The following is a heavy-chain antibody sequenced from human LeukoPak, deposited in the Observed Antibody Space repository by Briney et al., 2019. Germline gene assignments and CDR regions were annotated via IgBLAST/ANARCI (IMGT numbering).Heavy chain of an antibody. D-gene: IGHD7-27*01. CDR3: ARALGPHYYHGVEV. Sequence: PGGSLRLSCAASGFTFSTHWMSWVRQAPGTGLEWVANIKQDGSERYYVDSVKGRFTISRDNARDSLYLQMSSLRAEDTAVYFCARALGPHYYHGVEVWAKGPRSPSP. J-gene: IGHJ6*02. CDR2: IKQDGSER. V-gene: IGHV3-7*03. CDR1: GFTFSTHW.